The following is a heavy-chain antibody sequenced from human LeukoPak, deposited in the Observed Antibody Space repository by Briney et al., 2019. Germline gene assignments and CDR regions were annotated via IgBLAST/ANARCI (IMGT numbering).Heavy chain of an antibody. J-gene: IGHJ4*02. V-gene: IGHV3-21*01. CDR2: ISSSSSYI. Sequence: PGGSLRPSCAASGFTFSSYSMNWVRQAPGKGLEWVSSISSSSSYIYYADSVKGRFTISRDNAKNSLYLQMNSLRAEDTAVYYCARGSYGSGSEFDYWGQGTLVTVSS. CDR1: GFTFSSYS. D-gene: IGHD3-10*01. CDR3: ARGSYGSGSEFDY.